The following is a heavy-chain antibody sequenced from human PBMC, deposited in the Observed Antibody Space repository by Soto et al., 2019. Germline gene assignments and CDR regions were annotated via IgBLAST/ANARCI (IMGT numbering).Heavy chain of an antibody. J-gene: IGHJ4*02. CDR1: GGSISSGGYY. Sequence: QVQLQESGPGLVKPSQTLSLTCTVSGGSISSGGYYWSWIRQHPGKGLEWIGYIYDSGSTYYNPSRKGRVSIAVETSKDQCSLKLSSVTAADTAVYYCARGVVTTGDFDYWGQGTLVTVSS. CDR2: IYDSGST. CDR3: ARGVVTTGDFDY. V-gene: IGHV4-31*03. D-gene: IGHD2-21*02.